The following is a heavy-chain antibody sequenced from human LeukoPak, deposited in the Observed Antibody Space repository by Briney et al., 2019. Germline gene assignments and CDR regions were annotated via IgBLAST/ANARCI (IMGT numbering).Heavy chain of an antibody. CDR3: ARDLDSFGPGYFDY. CDR2: ISSSSSYI. V-gene: IGHV3-21*04. CDR1: RFTFSSYS. J-gene: IGHJ4*02. Sequence: GGSLRLSCAASRFTFSSYSMNWVRQAPGKGLEWVSSISSSSSYIYYADSVKGRFTISRDNAKNSLYLQMNSLRAEDTAVYYCARDLDSFGPGYFDYWGQGTLVTVSS. D-gene: IGHD5-18*01.